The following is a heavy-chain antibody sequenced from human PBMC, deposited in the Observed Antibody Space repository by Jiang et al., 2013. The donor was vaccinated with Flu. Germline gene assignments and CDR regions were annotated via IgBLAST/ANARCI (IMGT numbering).Heavy chain of an antibody. CDR3: ARGRSADPYDSAGVQFDY. V-gene: IGHV4-31*01. D-gene: IGHD3-22*01. CDR2: IYHTGSS. J-gene: IGHJ4*02. CDR1: GGSITSGRYY. Sequence: GSGLVKPSQTLSVTCTVSGGSITSGRYYWSWVRQHPGKGLEWIGKYIYHTGSSYYNPSLKSFVRISVDTSKNQFSLRLTSATAADTAVYYCARGRSADPYDSAGVQFDYWGQGTLVTVSS.